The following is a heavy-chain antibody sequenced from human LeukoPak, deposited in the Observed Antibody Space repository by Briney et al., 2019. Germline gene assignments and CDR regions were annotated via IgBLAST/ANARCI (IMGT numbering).Heavy chain of an antibody. CDR2: ISSRSSYI. V-gene: IGHV3-21*01. CDR1: GFTFSDYS. Sequence: GGSLRLSCAASGFTFSDYSMNWVRQAPGKGLEWVSSISSRSSYIYYEDSVKGRFTISRDNVKNSLYLQMNSLRAEDTAVYYCARRDESLDYWGQGTLVTVSS. CDR3: ARRDESLDY. J-gene: IGHJ4*02. D-gene: IGHD2-21*02.